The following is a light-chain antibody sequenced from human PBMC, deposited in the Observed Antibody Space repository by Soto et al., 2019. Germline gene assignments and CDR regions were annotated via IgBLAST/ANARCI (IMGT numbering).Light chain of an antibody. J-gene: IGKJ4*01. V-gene: IGKV3-20*01. Sequence: EIVLTQSPGTLSLSPGERATLFCRASQSVSSSYLAWYQQKPGQAPRLLIYGASSRATGIPDRFSGSGSGTDFTLTISRLEPEDFAVYYCQQYDGSLGLTFGGGTKVEIK. CDR3: QQYDGSLGLT. CDR2: GAS. CDR1: QSVSSSY.